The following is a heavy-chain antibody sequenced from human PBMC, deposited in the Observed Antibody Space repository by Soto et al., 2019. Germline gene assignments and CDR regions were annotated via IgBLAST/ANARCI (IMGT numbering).Heavy chain of an antibody. J-gene: IGHJ6*02. Sequence: QVQLVQSGAEVKKPGASVKVSCKASGYTFTSYDINWVRQATGQGLEWMGWMNPNSGNTGYAQKFQGRVTMTRNTSISTAYMELSSLRSEYTAVYYCARESIAAAALYYYYGMDVWGQGTTVTVSS. CDR3: ARESIAAAALYYYYGMDV. CDR1: GYTFTSYD. V-gene: IGHV1-8*01. CDR2: MNPNSGNT. D-gene: IGHD6-13*01.